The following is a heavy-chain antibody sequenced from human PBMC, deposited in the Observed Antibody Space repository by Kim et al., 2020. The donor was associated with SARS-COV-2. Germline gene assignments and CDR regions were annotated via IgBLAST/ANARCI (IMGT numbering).Heavy chain of an antibody. V-gene: IGHV2-5*02. D-gene: IGHD6-13*01. CDR3: AHRSRAAAGTSWSRLAP. J-gene: IGHJ5*02. CDR1: GFSLSTSGVG. CDR2: IYWDDDK. Sequence: SGPTLVNPTHTLTLTCTFSGFSLSTSGVGVGWIRQPPGKALEWLALIYWDDDKRYSPSLKSRLTITKYTSKNQVVLTMTNMEPVDTATYYCAHRSRAAAGTSWSRLAPWGQGPLVTVSS.